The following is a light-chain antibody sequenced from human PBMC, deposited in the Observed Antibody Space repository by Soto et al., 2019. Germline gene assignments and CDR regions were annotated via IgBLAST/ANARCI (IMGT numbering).Light chain of an antibody. J-gene: IGLJ1*01. CDR2: EVI. CDR3: SSYRSGSILYV. V-gene: IGLV2-14*01. Sequence: SVLSQHPSVSGSPGQSITISCTGTISDVGGFNFVSWYQQYPGQAPKLVIYEVINRPSGISDRFSGSKSDNTASLTISGLQAEDEADYYCSSYRSGSILYVFGTGTKVTVL. CDR1: ISDVGGFNF.